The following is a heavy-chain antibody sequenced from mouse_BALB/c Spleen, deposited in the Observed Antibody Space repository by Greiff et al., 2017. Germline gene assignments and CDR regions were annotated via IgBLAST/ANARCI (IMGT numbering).Heavy chain of an antibody. CDR3: ARSNYYGYDGVFAY. V-gene: IGHV3-2*02. CDR2: ISYSGST. CDR1: GYSITSDYA. D-gene: IGHD2-2*01. J-gene: IGHJ3*01. Sequence: EVQRVESGPGLVKPSQSLSLTCTVTGYSITSDYAWNWIRQFPGNQLEWMGYISYSGSTSYNPSLKSRIPITRDTSKNQFFLQLNSVTTEDTATYYCARSNYYGYDGVFAYWGQGTLVTVSA.